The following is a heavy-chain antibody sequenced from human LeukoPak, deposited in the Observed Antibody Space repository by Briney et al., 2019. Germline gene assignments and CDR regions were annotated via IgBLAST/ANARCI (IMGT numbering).Heavy chain of an antibody. CDR3: ARDRASYSSSWYVGFGY. V-gene: IGHV1-69*06. Sequence: GASVKVSCKASGGTFSSYAISWVRQAPGQGLEWMGGIIPIFGTANYAQRFQGRVTITADKSTSTAYMELSSLRSEDTAVYYCARDRASYSSSWYVGFGYWGQGTLVTASS. D-gene: IGHD6-13*01. CDR2: IIPIFGTA. CDR1: GGTFSSYA. J-gene: IGHJ4*02.